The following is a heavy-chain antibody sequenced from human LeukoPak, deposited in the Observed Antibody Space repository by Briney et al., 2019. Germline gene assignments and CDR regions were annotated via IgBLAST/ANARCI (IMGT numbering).Heavy chain of an antibody. CDR2: IYSGGST. CDR3: ARPWGSGWYFFDY. J-gene: IGHJ4*02. CDR1: GFTVSSTY. V-gene: IGHV3-53*01. D-gene: IGHD6-19*01. Sequence: GGSLRLSCAASGFTVSSTYMSWVRQAPGKGLEWVSVIYSGGSTYYADSVKGRFTISRDNSKNTLYLQMNSLRAEDTAVYYCARPWGSGWYFFDYWGQGTLVTVSS.